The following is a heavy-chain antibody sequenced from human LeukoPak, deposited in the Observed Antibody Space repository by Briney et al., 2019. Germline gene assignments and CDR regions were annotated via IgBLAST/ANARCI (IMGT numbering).Heavy chain of an antibody. Sequence: SETLSLTCAVYGGSFSGYYWSWIRQPPGKGLEWIGEINHSGSTNYNPSLKSRVTISVDTSKNQFSLKLSSVTAADTAVYYCARGVGVYGGKAYFDYWGQGTLVTVSS. CDR3: ARGVGVYGGKAYFDY. CDR2: INHSGST. CDR1: GGSFSGYY. J-gene: IGHJ4*02. D-gene: IGHD4-23*01. V-gene: IGHV4-34*01.